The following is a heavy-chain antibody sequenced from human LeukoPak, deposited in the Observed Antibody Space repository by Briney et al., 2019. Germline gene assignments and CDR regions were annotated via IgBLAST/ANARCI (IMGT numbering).Heavy chain of an antibody. D-gene: IGHD3-22*01. J-gene: IGHJ4*02. CDR3: ARDGWNYYDSSGYSLI. Sequence: KTSETLSLTCTVSGGSISSGSYYWSWIRQPAGKGLEWIGRIYTSGSTNYNPSPKSRVTISVDTSKNQFSLKLSSVTAADTAVYYCARDGWNYYDSSGYSLIWGQGTLVTVSS. V-gene: IGHV4-61*02. CDR2: IYTSGST. CDR1: GGSISSGSYY.